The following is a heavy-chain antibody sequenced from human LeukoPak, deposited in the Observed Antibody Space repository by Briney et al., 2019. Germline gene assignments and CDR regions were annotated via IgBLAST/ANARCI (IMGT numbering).Heavy chain of an antibody. CDR1: GGFNTHYY. J-gene: IGHJ4*02. CDR3: ARGQWLPVFDF. D-gene: IGHD3-22*01. CDR2: IFHSGST. Sequence: SETLSLTCSVSGGFNTHYYWTWMRQPPGKGLELIGYIFHSGSTKYNPSLNSRVSISVDTSKNHFSLKLSSVTAADTAVYYCARGQWLPVFDFWGQGILVTVSS. V-gene: IGHV4-59*01.